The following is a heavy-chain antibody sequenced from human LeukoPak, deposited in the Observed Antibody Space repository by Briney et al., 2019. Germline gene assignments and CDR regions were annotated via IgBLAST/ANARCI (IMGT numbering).Heavy chain of an antibody. CDR1: GYTFRNYG. CDR2: ISSSNGNT. Sequence: ASVKVSCKTAGYTFRNYGINWVRQAPGQGLEWMGWISSSNGNTNYAQKLQGRVTMITDTSTSTAYMELTSLRFDDTAICYCARDPDLGSGYFDYWGLGTLVTVSS. D-gene: IGHD6-19*01. V-gene: IGHV1-18*01. CDR3: ARDPDLGSGYFDY. J-gene: IGHJ4*02.